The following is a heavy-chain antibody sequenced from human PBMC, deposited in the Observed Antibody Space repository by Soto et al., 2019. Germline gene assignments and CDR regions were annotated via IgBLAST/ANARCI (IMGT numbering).Heavy chain of an antibody. CDR1: GFTFSSYW. V-gene: IGHV3-74*01. CDR2: INSDGSST. CDR3: ARGRISSTSFYYYGMEV. D-gene: IGHD2-2*01. Sequence: PGGSLRLSCAASGFTFSSYWMHWVRQAPGKGLVWVSRINSDGSSTSYADSVKGRFTISRDNAKNTLYLQMNSLRAEDTAVYYCARGRISSTSFYYYGMEVWGQGTTVTVSS. J-gene: IGHJ6*01.